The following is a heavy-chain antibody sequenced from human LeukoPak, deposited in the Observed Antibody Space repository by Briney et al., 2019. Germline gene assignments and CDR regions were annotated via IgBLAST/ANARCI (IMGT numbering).Heavy chain of an antibody. J-gene: IGHJ6*03. Sequence: SETLSLTCTVSGDSISSSNCYWGWLRQPPGKGLEWIGSIYFSGGTYYNASLKSRVTISVDTSKNQFSLKLSSVPAADTAVYYCARLGKDSSSWYYFYYYYMDVWGKGTTVTISS. CDR1: GDSISSSNCY. CDR3: ARLGKDSSSWYYFYYYYMDV. CDR2: IYFSGGT. V-gene: IGHV4-39*01. D-gene: IGHD6-13*01.